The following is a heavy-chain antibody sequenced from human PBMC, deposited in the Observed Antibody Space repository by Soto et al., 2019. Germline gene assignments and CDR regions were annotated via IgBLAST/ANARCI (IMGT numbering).Heavy chain of an antibody. J-gene: IGHJ4*02. CDR1: GFTVSSVY. CDR2: ITSGGST. V-gene: IGHV3-66*01. D-gene: IGHD3-3*01. Sequence: EVQLVESGGGLVQPGGSLRLSCAASGFTVSSVYMTWVRQAPGKGLEWVSVITSGGSTYYADSVRGRFTISRDNSKNTLYLQMNSQRAEDTAVYYCARDILGGAYDFWHGGQGTLVTVSS. CDR3: ARDILGGAYDFWH.